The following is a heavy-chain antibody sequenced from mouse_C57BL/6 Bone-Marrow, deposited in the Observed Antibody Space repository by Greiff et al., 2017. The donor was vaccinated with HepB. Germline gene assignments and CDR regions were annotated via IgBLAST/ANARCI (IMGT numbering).Heavy chain of an antibody. D-gene: IGHD1-1*01. V-gene: IGHV1-15*01. CDR3: TRSYGSSNYYFDY. CDR2: IDPETGGT. Sequence: QVQLQQSGAELVRPGASVTLSCKASGYTFTDYEMHWVKQTPVHGLEWIGAIDPETGGTAYNQKFKGKAILTADKSSSTAYMELRSLTSEDSAVYYCTRSYGSSNYYFDYWGQGTTLTVSS. J-gene: IGHJ2*01. CDR1: GYTFTDYE.